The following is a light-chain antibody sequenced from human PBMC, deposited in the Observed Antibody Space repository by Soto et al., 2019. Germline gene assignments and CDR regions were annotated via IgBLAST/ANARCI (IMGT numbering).Light chain of an antibody. CDR3: QQYSSLPHT. CDR1: QSVTNSF. Sequence: ENVLTQSPGTLSLSPGERGTLSCRASQSVTNSFFAWYQQKPGQAPRLLIYGVSSRATGIPDRFSASGSGTDFTLTISRLEPEDFVLYYCQQYSSLPHTFGQGTKLEVK. J-gene: IGKJ2*01. CDR2: GVS. V-gene: IGKV3-20*01.